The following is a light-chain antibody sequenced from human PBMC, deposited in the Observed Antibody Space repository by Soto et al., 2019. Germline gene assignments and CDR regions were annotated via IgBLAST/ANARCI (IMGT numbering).Light chain of an antibody. V-gene: IGKV3-15*01. CDR3: QEYNKWPLT. J-gene: IGKJ4*01. CDR2: SAS. Sequence: EIVMTQSPATLSVSPGERATLSCRASQSVYTTLAWYQQRPGQAPRLLSYSASTMSTGIPARFSGSGSGTEFTLTISSLQSEDFAVYYCQEYNKWPLTFGGGTTVEIK. CDR1: QSVYTT.